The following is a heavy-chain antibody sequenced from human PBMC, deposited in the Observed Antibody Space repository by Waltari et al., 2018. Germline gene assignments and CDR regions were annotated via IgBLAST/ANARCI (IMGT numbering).Heavy chain of an antibody. J-gene: IGHJ6*03. Sequence: QVQLQESGPGLVKPSQTLSLTCSVSGGSISSGDFYWSWIRQPPGKGLEWIGFFYNRGSIYYSPSLKSRLTISADTSKNQFSLRLTSVTVADTAVYYSASSWDHYYMDVWGKGTTVTVSS. CDR1: GGSISSGDFY. V-gene: IGHV4-30-4*01. D-gene: IGHD1-26*01. CDR2: FYNRGSI. CDR3: ASSWDHYYMDV.